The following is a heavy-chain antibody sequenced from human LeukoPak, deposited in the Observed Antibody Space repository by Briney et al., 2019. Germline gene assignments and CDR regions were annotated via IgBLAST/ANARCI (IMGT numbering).Heavy chain of an antibody. D-gene: IGHD6-13*01. J-gene: IGHJ4*02. Sequence: SETLSLTCTVSGGSISSYYWSWIRQPAGKGLEWIGRIYTSGSTNYNPSLKSRVTMSVDTSKNQFSLKLSSVTAADTAVYYCARWRSSWYISSFDYWGQGTLVTVSP. CDR1: GGSISSYY. CDR2: IYTSGST. V-gene: IGHV4-4*07. CDR3: ARWRSSWYISSFDY.